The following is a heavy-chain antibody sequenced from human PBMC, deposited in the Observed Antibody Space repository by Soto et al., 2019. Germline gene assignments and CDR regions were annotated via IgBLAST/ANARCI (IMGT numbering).Heavy chain of an antibody. CDR1: GFTFSDHF. Sequence: EVQLVESGGGLVQPGGSLRLSCAASGFTFSDHFMEWVRQAPGKGLEVVGRARHKIGHYMTEYAASVKGRFIISRDESKNSLFLQMNSLETEDTAVYYCTSPQRSSYDWKYYWGQGTLVTVSS. J-gene: IGHJ4*02. D-gene: IGHD6-13*01. CDR2: ARHKIGHYMT. CDR3: TSPQRSSYDWKYY. V-gene: IGHV3-72*01.